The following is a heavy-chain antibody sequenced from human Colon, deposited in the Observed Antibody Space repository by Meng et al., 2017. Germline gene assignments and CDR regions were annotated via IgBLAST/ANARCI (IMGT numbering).Heavy chain of an antibody. J-gene: IGHJ4*02. CDR3: TRLFKSWSGY. V-gene: IGHV3-7*01. Sequence: GESLKISCAASGSSLSSSWMSWVRQAPGKGLEWVAHIGPDGSETYYVDPVKGRFTISRDNAKNSLYLQMNSLRAEDTAVYYCTRLFKSWSGYWGQGTLVTVSS. D-gene: IGHD6-13*01. CDR2: IGPDGSET. CDR1: GSSLSSSW.